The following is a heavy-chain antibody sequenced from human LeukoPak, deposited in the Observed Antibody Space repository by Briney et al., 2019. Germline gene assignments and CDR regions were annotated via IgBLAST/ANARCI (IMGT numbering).Heavy chain of an antibody. CDR3: ARDSHDYYDSSGYLAGTWY. V-gene: IGHV4-4*07. CDR1: GGSISSYY. CDR2: IYSSGNT. J-gene: IGHJ4*02. D-gene: IGHD3-22*01. Sequence: SETLSLTCTVSGGSISSYYWSWIRQPAGKGLEWIGRIYSSGNTNYNPSLKSRVTISVDTSKNQFSLKLSSVTAADTAVYYCARDSHDYYDSSGYLAGTWYWGQGTLVTVSS.